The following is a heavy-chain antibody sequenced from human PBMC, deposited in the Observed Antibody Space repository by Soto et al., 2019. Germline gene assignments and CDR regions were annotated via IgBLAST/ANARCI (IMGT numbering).Heavy chain of an antibody. CDR2: IYPGDSGT. CDR1: GYSFTSYW. J-gene: IGHJ6*03. CDR3: ARQGYDNYYYYYMDV. D-gene: IGHD1-1*01. V-gene: IGHV5-51*01. Sequence: PGESLKISCKGSGYSFTSYWIGWVRQMPGKGLEWMGIIYPGDSGTRYSPSFQGQVTISADKSISTAYLQWSSLKASDTAMYYCARQGYDNYYYYYMDVWGKGTTVTVSS.